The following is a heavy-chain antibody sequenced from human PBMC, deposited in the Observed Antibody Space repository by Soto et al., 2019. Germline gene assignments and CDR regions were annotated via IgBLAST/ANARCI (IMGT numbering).Heavy chain of an antibody. Sequence: QVHLLESGGGVVQPGKSLRLSCSASVFTFTTFGMHWVRQAPGKGLGWVGFISYDGSNNYHAASVKGLITISRDSSRNTVYLQLNSLRAEDTAVYYCAKDLTPLGYCGGGRCYIYGMDVWGQGTTVTVSS. V-gene: IGHV3-30*18. J-gene: IGHJ6*02. CDR1: VFTFTTFG. CDR3: AKDLTPLGYCGGGRCYIYGMDV. D-gene: IGHD2-15*01. CDR2: ISYDGSNN.